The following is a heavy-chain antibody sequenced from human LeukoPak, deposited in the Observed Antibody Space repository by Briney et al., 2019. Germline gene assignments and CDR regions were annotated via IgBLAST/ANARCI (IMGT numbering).Heavy chain of an antibody. CDR2: ISSSSTTI. J-gene: IGHJ4*02. Sequence: PGRSLRLSCVASGFTFSSYSLNWVRQAPGKGLEWVSYISSSSTTIYYADSVKGRFTISRDNAKNSLYLQMNSLRDEDTAVYYCARGNCGGDCYAFDYWGQGTLVTVSS. CDR3: ARGNCGGDCYAFDY. D-gene: IGHD2-21*02. V-gene: IGHV3-48*02. CDR1: GFTFSSYS.